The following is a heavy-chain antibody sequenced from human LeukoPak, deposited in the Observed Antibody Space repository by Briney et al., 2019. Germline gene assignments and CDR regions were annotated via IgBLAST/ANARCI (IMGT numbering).Heavy chain of an antibody. D-gene: IGHD3-10*01. CDR2: IYYTGST. J-gene: IGHJ5*02. V-gene: IGHV4-59*01. Sequence: SETLSLTCTVSGGSFSYYYWNWIRQPPGKGLEWIGHIYYTGSTNYNPPLKSRVTISVDTSKNQFSLKLSSVTAADTAVYYCARSGYYGSGSYPPNCFDPWGQGTLVTVSS. CDR3: ARSGYYGSGSYPPNCFDP. CDR1: GGSFSYYY.